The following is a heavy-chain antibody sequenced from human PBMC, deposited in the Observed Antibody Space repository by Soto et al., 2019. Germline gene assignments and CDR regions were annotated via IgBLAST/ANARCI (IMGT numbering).Heavy chain of an antibody. V-gene: IGHV3-43*01. Sequence: EVQLVESGGVVVQPGGSLRLSCAASGFTFDDYTMHWVRQAPGKGLEWVSLISWDGGSTYYADSVKGRFTISRDNSKNSLYLQMNSLRTEDTALYYCAKDISPDYDILTGDAFDIWGQGTMVTVSS. CDR3: AKDISPDYDILTGDAFDI. J-gene: IGHJ3*02. CDR2: ISWDGGST. CDR1: GFTFDDYT. D-gene: IGHD3-9*01.